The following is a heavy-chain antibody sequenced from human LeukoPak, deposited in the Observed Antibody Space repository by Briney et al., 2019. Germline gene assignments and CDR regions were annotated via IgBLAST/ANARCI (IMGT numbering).Heavy chain of an antibody. CDR3: ARRSPLGTETFDY. D-gene: IGHD1-1*01. J-gene: IGHJ4*02. CDR1: GYSFTTYW. V-gene: IGHV5-10-1*01. CDR2: IDRSDSYT. Sequence: GESLRISCKGSGYSFTTYWISWVRQMPGKGLEWMGRIDRSDSYTNYSPSFQGHVTISADKSISTAYLQWSSLKASDTAMHYCARRSPLGTETFDYWGQGTLVTVSS.